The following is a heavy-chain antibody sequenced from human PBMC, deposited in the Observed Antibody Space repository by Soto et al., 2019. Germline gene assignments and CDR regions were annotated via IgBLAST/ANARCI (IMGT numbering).Heavy chain of an antibody. V-gene: IGHV1-18*01. CDR1: GYTFTSYG. D-gene: IGHD2-15*01. CDR2: ISAYNGNT. Sequence: VSVKVSCKASGYTFTSYGIIWVRQAPGQGLEWMGWISAYNGNTNYAQKLQGRVTMTTDTSTSTAYMELRSLRSDDTAVYYCARLKVVVAATIDDYFDYWGQGTLVTVSS. CDR3: ARLKVVVAATIDDYFDY. J-gene: IGHJ4*02.